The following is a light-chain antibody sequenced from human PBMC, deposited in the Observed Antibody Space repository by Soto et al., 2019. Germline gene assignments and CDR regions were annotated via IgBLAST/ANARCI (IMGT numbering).Light chain of an antibody. CDR1: QSVSSN. Sequence: EIVMTQSPATLSVSPGERATLSGRARQSVSSNLAWYQQKPGQAPRLLIYGASTRATGIPARFSGSGSGTEFTLTISSLQSEDVAVYYCQQYNNWPPWTFGQGTKVEIK. V-gene: IGKV3-15*01. CDR3: QQYNNWPPWT. J-gene: IGKJ1*01. CDR2: GAS.